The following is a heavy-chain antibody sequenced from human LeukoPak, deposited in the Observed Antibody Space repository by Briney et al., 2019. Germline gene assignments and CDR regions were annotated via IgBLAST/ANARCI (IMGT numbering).Heavy chain of an antibody. V-gene: IGHV3-30*02. J-gene: IGHJ3*02. CDR1: GFTFSSYG. CDR3: ARDVWYDDYGDRDAFDI. Sequence: GGSLRLSCAASGFTFSSYGMHWVRQAPGKGLEWVAFIRYDGSNKYYADSVKGRFTISRDNAKNSLYLQMSSLRAEDTAVYYCARDVWYDDYGDRDAFDIWGQGTMVTVSS. D-gene: IGHD4-17*01. CDR2: IRYDGSNK.